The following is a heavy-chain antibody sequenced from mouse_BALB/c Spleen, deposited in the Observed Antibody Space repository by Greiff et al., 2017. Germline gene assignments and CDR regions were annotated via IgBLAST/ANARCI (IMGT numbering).Heavy chain of an antibody. CDR2: IWSGGST. Sequence: VQRVESGPGLVQPSQSLSITCTVSGFSLTSYGVHWVRQSPGKGLEWLGVIWSGGSTDYNAAFISRLSISKDNSKSQVFFKMNSLQANDTAIYYCASLANWDGFDYWGQGTTLTVSS. V-gene: IGHV2-2*02. CDR1: GFSLTSYG. D-gene: IGHD4-1*01. J-gene: IGHJ2*01. CDR3: ASLANWDGFDY.